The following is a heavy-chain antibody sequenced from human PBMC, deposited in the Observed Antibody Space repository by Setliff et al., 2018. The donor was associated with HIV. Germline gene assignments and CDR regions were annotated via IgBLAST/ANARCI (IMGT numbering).Heavy chain of an antibody. CDR1: GGTFSSYA. CDR2: IIPIFGTA. Sequence: GASVKVSCKASGGTFSSYAISWVRQAPGQGLEWMGGIIPIFGTANYAQKFQGRVTITTGESTSTAYMELSSLRSEDTAVYYCAGTTVTQYYYYYGMDVWGQGTTVNVSS. D-gene: IGHD4-17*01. V-gene: IGHV1-69*05. J-gene: IGHJ6*02. CDR3: AGTTVTQYYYYYGMDV.